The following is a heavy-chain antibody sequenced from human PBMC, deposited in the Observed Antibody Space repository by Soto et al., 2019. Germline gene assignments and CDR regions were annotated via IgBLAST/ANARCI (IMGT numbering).Heavy chain of an antibody. CDR2: IYYSGST. Sequence: NPSETLSLTCTVSGGSVGSGSYYWSWIRQPPGKGLEWIGYIYYSGSTNYNPSLKSRVTISVDTSKNQFSLKLSSVTAADTAVYYCARDRDCSGGSCEDYYYGMDVWGQGTTVTVSS. CDR3: ARDRDCSGGSCEDYYYGMDV. V-gene: IGHV4-61*01. CDR1: GGSVGSGSYY. D-gene: IGHD2-15*01. J-gene: IGHJ6*02.